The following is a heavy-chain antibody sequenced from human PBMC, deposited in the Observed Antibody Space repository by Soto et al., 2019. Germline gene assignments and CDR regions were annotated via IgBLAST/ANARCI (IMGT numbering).Heavy chain of an antibody. CDR1: GGSFSGYY. Sequence: QVQLQQWGAGLLKPSETLSLTCAVYGGSFSGYYWSWIRQPPGKGLEWIGEINHSGSTNYNPSLKIRVTISVDTPKNQFSLKLSSVTAADTAVYYCARKVVRGVIIRLNWFDPWGQGTLVTVSS. J-gene: IGHJ5*02. CDR3: ARKVVRGVIIRLNWFDP. D-gene: IGHD3-10*01. V-gene: IGHV4-34*01. CDR2: INHSGST.